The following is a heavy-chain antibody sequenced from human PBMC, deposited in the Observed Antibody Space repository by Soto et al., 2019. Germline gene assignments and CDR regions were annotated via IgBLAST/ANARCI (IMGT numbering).Heavy chain of an antibody. J-gene: IGHJ4*02. CDR1: GYTFPNYG. D-gene: IGHD3-10*01. V-gene: IGHV1-18*01. Sequence: ASLKVSCKASGYTFPNYGISWVRQAPGQGLEWMGWISAYKGNTNYAQKVQGRVTMTTETSTGTAYMELRSLTSDDTAVYYCARSPTYYYGSGTYPDYWGQGTQVTVSS. CDR2: ISAYKGNT. CDR3: ARSPTYYYGSGTYPDY.